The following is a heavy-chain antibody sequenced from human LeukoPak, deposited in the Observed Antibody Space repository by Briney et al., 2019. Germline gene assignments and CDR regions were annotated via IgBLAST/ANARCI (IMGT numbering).Heavy chain of an antibody. CDR2: IISDGSST. V-gene: IGHV3-74*01. Sequence: PGGSLRLSCAASGFTFNRFWMHWVRQAPGKGLVWVSRIISDGSSTNYADSVKGRFTLSRDNAKNTLYLQMNSLRAEDTALYYCAREDVDITVATSGAFDIWGQGTMVPVSS. J-gene: IGHJ3*02. CDR3: AREDVDITVATSGAFDI. CDR1: GFTFNRFW. D-gene: IGHD6-19*01.